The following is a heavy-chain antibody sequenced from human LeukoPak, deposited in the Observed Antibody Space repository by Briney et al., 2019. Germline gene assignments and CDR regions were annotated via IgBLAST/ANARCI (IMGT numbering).Heavy chain of an antibody. CDR2: IYYSGST. J-gene: IGHJ3*02. CDR3: ASADGAKGDAFDI. V-gene: IGHV4-59*01. CDR1: GGSISSYY. Sequence: SETLSLTCTVSGGSISSYYWSWIRQPPGKGLEWIGYIYYSGSTNCNPSLKSRVTISVDTSKNQFSLKLSSVTAADTAVYCCASADGAKGDAFDIWGQGTMVTVSS. D-gene: IGHD4-17*01.